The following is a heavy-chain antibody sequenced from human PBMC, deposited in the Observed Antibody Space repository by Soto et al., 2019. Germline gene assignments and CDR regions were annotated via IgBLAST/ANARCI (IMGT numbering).Heavy chain of an antibody. Sequence: GGSLRLSCAASGFTFSSYGMHWVRQAPGKGLEWVAVIWYDGSNKYYADSVKGRFTISRDNSKNTLYLQMNSLRAEDTAVYYCARGLKTDFWSGDLDYWGQGTLVTVSS. V-gene: IGHV3-33*01. D-gene: IGHD3-3*01. J-gene: IGHJ4*02. CDR1: GFTFSSYG. CDR3: ARGLKTDFWSGDLDY. CDR2: IWYDGSNK.